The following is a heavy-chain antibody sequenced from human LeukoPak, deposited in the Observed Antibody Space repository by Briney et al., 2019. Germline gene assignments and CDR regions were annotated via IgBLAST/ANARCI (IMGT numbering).Heavy chain of an antibody. Sequence: GGSLRLSCVASGFTFRNYAMHWVRQAPGRGLEWVAVISYDGIEKYYADSVKGRFTISRDDSKNTLYLQMNSLRAEDTAVYYCARDLSLYYMDVWGKGTTVTVSS. V-gene: IGHV3-30-3*01. CDR1: GFTFRNYA. J-gene: IGHJ6*03. CDR2: ISYDGIEK. CDR3: ARDLSLYYMDV.